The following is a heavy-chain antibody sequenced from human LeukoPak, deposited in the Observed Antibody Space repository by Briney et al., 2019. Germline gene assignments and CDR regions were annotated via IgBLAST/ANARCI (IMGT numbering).Heavy chain of an antibody. Sequence: GGSLRLSCAASGFSFSSYWMHWVHQAPGKGLVWVSRLNGDGSSTSYLDSVRGRLTISRDNTKNTLYLHMNSLRAEDTGVYYCVRERWNSEAFDIWGQGTVVTVSS. J-gene: IGHJ3*02. D-gene: IGHD1-7*01. CDR2: LNGDGSST. CDR3: VRERWNSEAFDI. V-gene: IGHV3-74*01. CDR1: GFSFSSYW.